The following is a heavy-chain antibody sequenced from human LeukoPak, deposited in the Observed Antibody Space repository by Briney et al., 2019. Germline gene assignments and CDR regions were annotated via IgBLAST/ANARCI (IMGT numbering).Heavy chain of an antibody. D-gene: IGHD6-19*01. V-gene: IGHV3-48*03. CDR1: GFTFSNYE. J-gene: IGHJ4*02. CDR2: IIGGGSII. CDR3: ARERKTVGGGGDFDY. Sequence: GGSLRLSCAVSGFTFSNYEMNWVRQAPGKGLEWVAYIIGGGSIIYYADSVKGRFTISRDNAKNSLYLQMNSLRAEDTAVYYCARERKTVGGGGDFDYWGQGTLVTVSS.